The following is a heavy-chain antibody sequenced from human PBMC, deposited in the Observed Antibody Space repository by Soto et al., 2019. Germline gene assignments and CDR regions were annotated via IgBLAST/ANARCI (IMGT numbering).Heavy chain of an antibody. Sequence: LSLTCAVSGGSISSGGYSWSWIRQPPGKGLEWIGYIYHSGSTYYNPSLKSRVTISVYRSKNQFSLKLSSVTAADTAVYYCARQGGDSSGADYYYYGMDVWGQGTPVTVSS. CDR2: IYHSGST. CDR1: GGSISSGGYS. CDR3: ARQGGDSSGADYYYYGMDV. D-gene: IGHD3-22*01. J-gene: IGHJ6*02. V-gene: IGHV4-30-2*01.